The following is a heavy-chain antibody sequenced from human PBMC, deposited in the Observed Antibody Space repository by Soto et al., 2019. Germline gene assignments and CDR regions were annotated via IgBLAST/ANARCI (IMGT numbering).Heavy chain of an antibody. V-gene: IGHV3-74*01. CDR3: ARGGDPDY. J-gene: IGHJ4*02. Sequence: EVQLVESGGGLVQPGGSLRLSCVASGFTFNYYWMHWVRQAPGKGLVWVSRIQSDGSSPDYVDSVKGRFTISRDTAKNTLYLQMNNLRSEHRAVYYCARGGDPDYWGQGTLVTVSS. CDR1: GFTFNYYW. CDR2: IQSDGSSP. D-gene: IGHD2-21*02.